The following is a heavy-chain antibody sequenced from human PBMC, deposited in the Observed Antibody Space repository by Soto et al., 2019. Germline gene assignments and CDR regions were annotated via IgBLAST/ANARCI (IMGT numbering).Heavy chain of an antibody. CDR1: GFTLSSYT. J-gene: IGHJ4*02. D-gene: IGHD3-16*01. CDR2: ISSNGGST. V-gene: IGHV3-64*01. CDR3: ARGEPFDY. Sequence: EVQLVESGGGLVQPGGSLRLSCAASGFTLSSYTMHWVRQAPGKGLEYVSAISSNGGSTYYANSVKGRFTISRDNSKNTLYLQMGSLRAEDMAVYYCARGEPFDYWGQGTLVTVSS.